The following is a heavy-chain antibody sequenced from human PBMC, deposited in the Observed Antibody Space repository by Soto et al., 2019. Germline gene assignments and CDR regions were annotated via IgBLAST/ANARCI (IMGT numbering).Heavy chain of an antibody. CDR3: ASTHSSGWSFDY. CDR2: IWYDGSNK. V-gene: IGHV3-33*01. J-gene: IGHJ4*02. Sequence: QVQLVESGGGVVQPGRSLRLSCAASGFTFSSYGMHWVRQAPGKGLEWVAVIWYDGSNKYYADSVKGRFTISRDNSKSSLYLQMNSLRAEDTAVYSCASTHSSGWSFDYWGQGTLVTVSS. D-gene: IGHD6-19*01. CDR1: GFTFSSYG.